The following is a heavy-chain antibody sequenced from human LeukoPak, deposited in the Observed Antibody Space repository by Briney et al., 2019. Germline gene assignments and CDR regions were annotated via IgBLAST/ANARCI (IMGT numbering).Heavy chain of an antibody. CDR2: ISAYNGNT. D-gene: IGHD6-13*01. CDR1: GYTFTSYG. V-gene: IGHV1-18*01. Sequence: ASVKVSCKASGYTFTSYGISWVRQAPGQGLERMGWISAYNGNTNYAQKLQGRVTMTTDTSTSTAYMELRSLRSDDTAVYYCARDLIAAAGTDWFDPWGQGTLVTVSS. CDR3: ARDLIAAAGTDWFDP. J-gene: IGHJ5*02.